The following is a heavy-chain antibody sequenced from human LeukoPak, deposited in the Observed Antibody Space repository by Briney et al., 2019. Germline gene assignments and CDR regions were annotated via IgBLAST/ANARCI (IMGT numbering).Heavy chain of an antibody. Sequence: GGSLRLSCAASGFTFSSYWMHWVRQAPGKGLVWVSHINTDESITTYADSVKGRFTISRDNAKNTLYLQMNSLRAEDTAVYYCARDKGRSYGSDYWGQGTLVTVSS. CDR2: INTDESIT. D-gene: IGHD5-18*01. V-gene: IGHV3-74*01. CDR3: ARDKGRSYGSDY. CDR1: GFTFSSYW. J-gene: IGHJ4*02.